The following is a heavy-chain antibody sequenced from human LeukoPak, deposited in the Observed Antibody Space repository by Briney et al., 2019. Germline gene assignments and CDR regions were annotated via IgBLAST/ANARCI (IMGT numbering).Heavy chain of an antibody. CDR1: GGTFSSYG. V-gene: IGHV7-4-1*02. Sequence: ASVKVSCKAPGGTFSSYGISWVRQAPGQGLEWMGWINTNTGNPTYAQGFTGRFVFSLGTSVSTAYLQISSLKAEDTAVYYCARDFGDRGAFDIWGQGTMVTVSS. CDR3: ARDFGDRGAFDI. CDR2: INTNTGNP. J-gene: IGHJ3*02. D-gene: IGHD2-21*01.